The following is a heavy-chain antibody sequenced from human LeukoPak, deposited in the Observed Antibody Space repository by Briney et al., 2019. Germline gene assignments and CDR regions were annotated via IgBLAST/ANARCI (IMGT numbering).Heavy chain of an antibody. CDR2: IKQDGSEK. J-gene: IGHJ4*02. V-gene: IGHV3-7*01. D-gene: IGHD5-12*01. Sequence: GGSLRLSCAASGFTFSSYWMSWVRQARGKGLEWVANIKQDGSEKYYVDSVKGRFTISRDNAKNSLYLQMNSLRAEDTAVYYCARDGYDYAADYRGQGTLVTVSS. CDR1: GFTFSSYW. CDR3: ARDGYDYAADY.